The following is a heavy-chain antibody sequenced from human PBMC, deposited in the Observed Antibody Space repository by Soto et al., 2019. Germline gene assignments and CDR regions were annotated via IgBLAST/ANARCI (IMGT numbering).Heavy chain of an antibody. CDR2: INSDGSST. V-gene: IGHV3-74*01. CDR1: GFTFSIYW. J-gene: IGHJ6*03. Sequence: PGGSLRLSCAASGFTFSIYWMHWVRQAPGKGLVWVSRINSDGSSTFYADSVKGRFTISRDNAKNTLYLEMTSLRGQDTAEYYCVIADTSNVRTDTLDVWGRGTTVTV. D-gene: IGHD2-15*01. CDR3: VIADTSNVRTDTLDV.